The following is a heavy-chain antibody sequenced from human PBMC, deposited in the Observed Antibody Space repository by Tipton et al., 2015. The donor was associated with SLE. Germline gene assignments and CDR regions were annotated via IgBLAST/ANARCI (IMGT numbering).Heavy chain of an antibody. CDR1: GGSLSGYY. Sequence: TLSLTCAVYGGSLSGYYWSWIRQPPGKGLEWIGEINHSGSTNYNPSLKSRVTISVDTYKNQFSLKLSSVTAADTAVYYCARDPRGGDAFDIWGQGTMVTVSS. V-gene: IGHV4-34*01. J-gene: IGHJ3*02. CDR2: INHSGST. CDR3: ARDPRGGDAFDI. D-gene: IGHD3-10*01.